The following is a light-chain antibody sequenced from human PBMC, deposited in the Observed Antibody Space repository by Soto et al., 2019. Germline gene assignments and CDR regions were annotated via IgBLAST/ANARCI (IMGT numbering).Light chain of an antibody. CDR2: DDD. V-gene: IGLV3-21*02. J-gene: IGLJ1*01. CDR3: QIWDSDSDHYV. Sequence: SYELTQPPSVSVAPGRAARVTCGGSNIVGYNEQWDYQKPGHAPVVVVYDDDVRPSGIPERFSGSNSGTTATLTISSVEAGDEADYYCQIWDSDSDHYVFGSGTKVTVL. CDR1: NIVGYN.